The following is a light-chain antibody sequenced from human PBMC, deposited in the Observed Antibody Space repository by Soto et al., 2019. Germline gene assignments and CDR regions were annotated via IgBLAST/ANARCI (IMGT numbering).Light chain of an antibody. Sequence: QSVLTQSPSASASLGASVKLTCTLSSGHSHYAIAWHQQQPEKGPRLLIKLNSDGSHYKGDGTPDCFSCSSSGVERYLTTSRLHAEEDAYYCCQTWGTGIYVFGTGTKLTVL. V-gene: IGLV4-69*01. CDR2: LNSDGSH. J-gene: IGLJ1*01. CDR1: SGHSHYA. CDR3: QTWGTGIYV.